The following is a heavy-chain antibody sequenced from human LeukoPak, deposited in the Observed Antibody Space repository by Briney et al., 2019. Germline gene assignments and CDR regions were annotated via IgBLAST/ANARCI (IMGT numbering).Heavy chain of an antibody. CDR3: ARALSG. Sequence: HPGGSLRLSCAASGFTFSSYSMNWVRQAPGKGLEWVANIKEDGSEKYYVDSVKGRFSISRDNAKNSLYLQMNSLRAEDTAVYYCARALSGWGQGTLVTVSS. CDR1: GFTFSSYS. D-gene: IGHD3-3*01. CDR2: IKEDGSEK. V-gene: IGHV3-7*03. J-gene: IGHJ4*02.